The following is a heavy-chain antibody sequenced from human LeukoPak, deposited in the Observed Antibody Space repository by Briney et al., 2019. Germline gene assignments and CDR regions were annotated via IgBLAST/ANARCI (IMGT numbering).Heavy chain of an antibody. V-gene: IGHV3-7*01. J-gene: IGHJ4*02. CDR3: ARDGAFRIYDY. CDR1: RFTFSTYW. D-gene: IGHD3-3*02. Sequence: GGSLRLSCAHSRFTFSTYWMTWVRQAPGKGLEGVVSIKQDGNEKYYVDSVKGRFTISRDNARNSLYLQMSSLRADGTAVYYCARDGAFRIYDYWGQGTLVTVSS. CDR2: IKQDGNEK.